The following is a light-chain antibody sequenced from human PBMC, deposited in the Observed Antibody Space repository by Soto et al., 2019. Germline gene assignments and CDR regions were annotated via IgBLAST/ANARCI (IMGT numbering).Light chain of an antibody. V-gene: IGLV2-11*01. CDR2: DVS. Sequence: QSALTQPHSVSGSPGQSVTISCTGTSSDVGGYNYVSWYQQHPGKAPKLMIYDVSKRPSGVPDRFSGSKSGNTASLTISGLQAEDEADYYCCSYAGSYTAPYVFGTGTKLTVL. CDR1: SSDVGGYNY. CDR3: CSYAGSYTAPYV. J-gene: IGLJ1*01.